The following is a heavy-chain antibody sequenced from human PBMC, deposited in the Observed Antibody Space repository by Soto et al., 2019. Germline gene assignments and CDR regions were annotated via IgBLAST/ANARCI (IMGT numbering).Heavy chain of an antibody. Sequence: VGSLRLSCAASGLSFSNAWMHWVRQAPGKGLEWVGRIKGKTDAGTTEYAAPVKGRFTISRGDSKNMVYLQMNSLESEDTAVYYCTTYTRGKNYWGQGSPVTVSS. D-gene: IGHD6-19*01. J-gene: IGHJ4*02. CDR3: TTYTRGKNY. V-gene: IGHV3-15*07. CDR1: GLSFSNAW. CDR2: IKGKTDAGTT.